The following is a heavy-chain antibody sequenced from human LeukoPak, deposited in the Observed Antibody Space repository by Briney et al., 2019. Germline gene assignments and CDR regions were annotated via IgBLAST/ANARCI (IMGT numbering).Heavy chain of an antibody. CDR3: ARDPMVRGVMSYFDY. Sequence: PSETLSLTCTVSGYSISSGYYWGWIRQPPGKGLEWIGSVDHSGGSYYNPSLKSRLTMSVDTSKNQFSLKLSSVTAADTAVYYCARDPMVRGVMSYFDYWGQGTLVTVSS. D-gene: IGHD3-10*01. CDR1: GYSISSGYY. J-gene: IGHJ4*02. CDR2: VDHSGGS. V-gene: IGHV4-38-2*02.